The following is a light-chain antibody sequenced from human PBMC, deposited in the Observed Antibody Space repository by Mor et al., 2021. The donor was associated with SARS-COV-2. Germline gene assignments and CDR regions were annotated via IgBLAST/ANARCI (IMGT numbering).Light chain of an antibody. J-gene: IGKJ2*01. V-gene: IGKV1-12*01. Sequence: IGVPTRFSGSGSGTEFTLTITILQPEDFATYYCQQSENFTPSFGQGTKVEI. CDR3: QQSENFTPS.